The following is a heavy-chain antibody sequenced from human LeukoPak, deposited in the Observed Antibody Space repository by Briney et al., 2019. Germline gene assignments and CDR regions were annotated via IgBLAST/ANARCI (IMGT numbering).Heavy chain of an antibody. Sequence: GGSLRLSCAVSGFTFSSCTMNWVRQAPGKGLEWVSSISSSRTFIFYADSVKGRFTISRDNAENSLWLQMNSLRVEDTAVYYCARAKFKWELPRRFDYWGQGTLVTVSS. CDR2: ISSSRTFI. CDR1: GFTFSSCT. V-gene: IGHV3-21*01. D-gene: IGHD1-26*01. CDR3: ARAKFKWELPRRFDY. J-gene: IGHJ4*02.